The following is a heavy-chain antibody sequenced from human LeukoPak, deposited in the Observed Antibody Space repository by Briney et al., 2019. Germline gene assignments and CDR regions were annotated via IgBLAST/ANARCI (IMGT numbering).Heavy chain of an antibody. V-gene: IGHV3-23*01. CDR3: AKSSIVVVPAALSPADY. D-gene: IGHD2-2*01. CDR1: GFTFSSYA. J-gene: IGHJ4*02. CDR2: ISGSGGST. Sequence: GGSLRLSCAASGFTFSSYAMSWVRQAPGKGLEWVSAISGSGGSTYYADSVKGRFTISRDNSKNTLYLQMNSLRAEDTAVYYCAKSSIVVVPAALSPADYWGQGTLVTVSS.